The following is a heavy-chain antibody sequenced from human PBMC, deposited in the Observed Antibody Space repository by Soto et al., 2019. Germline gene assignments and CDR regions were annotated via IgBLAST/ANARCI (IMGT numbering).Heavy chain of an antibody. CDR1: GFTISDHY. Sequence: EVQLVESGGGLVQPGGSLRLSCAASGFTISDHYMDWVRQPPGKGLEWVGRTRNKANSYTTEYPASVKGRFTISRDGSEDSLYLQMNSLKTEDTAVYYCVRVEPRGNHYGYWGQGTLVTVAS. V-gene: IGHV3-72*01. D-gene: IGHD3-16*01. CDR3: VRVEPRGNHYGY. J-gene: IGHJ4*02. CDR2: TRNKANSYTT.